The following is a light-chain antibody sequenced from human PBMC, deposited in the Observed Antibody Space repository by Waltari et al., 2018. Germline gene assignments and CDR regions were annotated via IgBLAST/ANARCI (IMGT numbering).Light chain of an antibody. CDR3: ISYTTSDTMI. CDR1: SSNVGASTY. J-gene: IGLJ2*01. CDR2: DVS. Sequence: QSALTQPASVSGSPGQSITISCTGTSSNVGASTYVSCYQQHPGKVPKLIIYDVSHRPSGVSFRFSGSKSDNTASLTISGLQAEDEADYYCISYTTSDTMIFGGGTKLTVL. V-gene: IGLV2-14*03.